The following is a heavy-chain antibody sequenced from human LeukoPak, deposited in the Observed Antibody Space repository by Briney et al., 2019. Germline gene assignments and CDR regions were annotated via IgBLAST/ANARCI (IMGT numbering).Heavy chain of an antibody. V-gene: IGHV3-15*01. D-gene: IGHD6-19*01. Sequence: PGGSLRLSCAASGFTFSNAWMSWVRQAPGKGLEWVGHIRSKTDGGTTDYAAPVKGRFTISRDDSQNTLYLQMNSLKTEDTAVYYCMSGAYNSGWVRDVGYWGQGTLVTVSS. CDR1: GFTFSNAW. J-gene: IGHJ4*02. CDR3: MSGAYNSGWVRDVGY. CDR2: IRSKTDGGTT.